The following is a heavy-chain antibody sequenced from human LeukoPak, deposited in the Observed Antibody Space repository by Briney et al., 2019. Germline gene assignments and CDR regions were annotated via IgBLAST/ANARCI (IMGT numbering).Heavy chain of an antibody. CDR1: RFSFTDAW. J-gene: IGHJ5*02. Sequence: GGSLRLSCVVSRFSFTDAWMSWVRQAPGKGLEWVGRIKSKTDGGTTDYAAPVKGRFTISRDNSKSTVYLQMNSLRVEDAAVYYCSKDLTSDFGGDLDPWGQGTLVTVSS. CDR3: SKDLTSDFGGDLDP. V-gene: IGHV3-15*01. CDR2: IKSKTDGGTT. D-gene: IGHD3-10*01.